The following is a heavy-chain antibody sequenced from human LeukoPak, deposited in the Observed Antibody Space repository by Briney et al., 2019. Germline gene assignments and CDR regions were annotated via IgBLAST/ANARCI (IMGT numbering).Heavy chain of an antibody. D-gene: IGHD2-15*01. Sequence: PSETLSLTCTVSGGSISSYYWTWIRQPAGKGLEWIGRIYTSGATIYNPSLKSRVTMSVDTSKNQFSMRLSSVTAADTAVYYCARSPRAGTPYYDYVDIWGTGTTITVSS. CDR3: ARSPRAGTPYYDYVDI. V-gene: IGHV4-4*07. J-gene: IGHJ6*03. CDR2: IYTSGAT. CDR1: GGSISSYY.